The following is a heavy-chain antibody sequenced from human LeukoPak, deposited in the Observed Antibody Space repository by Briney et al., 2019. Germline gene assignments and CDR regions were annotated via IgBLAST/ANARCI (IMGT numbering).Heavy chain of an antibody. D-gene: IGHD1-26*01. CDR2: IKPDGSEK. CDR3: ASGGYSGSYWVGDAFDI. CDR1: GITFSGNW. J-gene: IGHJ3*02. Sequence: PGGSLRLSCADSGITFSGNWMSWVRQAPGKGLEWVAHIKPDGSEKYYVDSVRGRSTISRDNAENSLYLEMNSLRAEDTAVYYCASGGYSGSYWVGDAFDIWGQGTMVTVSS. V-gene: IGHV3-7*05.